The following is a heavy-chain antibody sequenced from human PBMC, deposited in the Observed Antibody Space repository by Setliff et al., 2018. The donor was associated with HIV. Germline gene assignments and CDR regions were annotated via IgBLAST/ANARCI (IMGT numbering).Heavy chain of an antibody. D-gene: IGHD3-10*01. CDR2: IFPGDSDT. J-gene: IGHJ3*01. CDR3: ARRSVSYGNGFDL. CDR1: GYSFTRYW. V-gene: IGHV5-51*01. Sequence: AEALKISCQGSGYSFTRYWIGWVRQMPGKGLEWMGIIFPGDSDTRFSPSFQGQVSLSVDKSATTAYLHWSSLKASDTAIYYCARRSVSYGNGFDLWGQGTLVTVSS.